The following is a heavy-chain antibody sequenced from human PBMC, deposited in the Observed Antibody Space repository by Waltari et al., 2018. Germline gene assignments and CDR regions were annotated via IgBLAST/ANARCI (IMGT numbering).Heavy chain of an antibody. Sequence: QVQLQESGPGLVKPSQTLSLTCTVSGGCGSDYWSWIRQPAGRGLQWIGRIYASGSTNYNPSLRSRVTISIDTSKNQFSLQLTSVTAADTGVYYCARGRVEDHYDTSGPRDFDHWGQGTLVTVSS. J-gene: IGHJ4*02. V-gene: IGHV4-61*02. CDR1: GGCGSDY. D-gene: IGHD3-3*01. CDR3: ARGRVEDHYDTSGPRDFDH. CDR2: IYASGST.